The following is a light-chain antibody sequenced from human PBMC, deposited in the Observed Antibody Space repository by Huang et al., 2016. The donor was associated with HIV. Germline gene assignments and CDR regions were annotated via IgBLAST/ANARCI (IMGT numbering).Light chain of an antibody. V-gene: IGKV3-15*01. CDR3: QQYNDWPRS. CDR2: AAS. CDR1: HNINTN. Sequence: EIVMTQSPGTLSVAPGERATLSCRASHNINTNLAWFQQKPGQAPRLLIYAASTRTADFPARFSGSGSRTDFTLTISSLQSEDIAVYYCQQYNDWPRSFGQGTKVEIK. J-gene: IGKJ1*01.